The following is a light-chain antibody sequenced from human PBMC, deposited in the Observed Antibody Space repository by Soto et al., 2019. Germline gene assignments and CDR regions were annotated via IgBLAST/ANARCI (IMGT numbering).Light chain of an antibody. V-gene: IGKV3-20*01. CDR3: QQYYTSPELT. Sequence: EIVLTQSPGTLSLSPGERATLSCRASHTVSSSYVAWYQQKVGQAPRLLIYGASSRATGIPDRFSGSGSGTDFTLTISRLEAEDFAVYYCQQYYTSPELTFGGGTKVEIK. CDR2: GAS. J-gene: IGKJ4*01. CDR1: HTVSSSY.